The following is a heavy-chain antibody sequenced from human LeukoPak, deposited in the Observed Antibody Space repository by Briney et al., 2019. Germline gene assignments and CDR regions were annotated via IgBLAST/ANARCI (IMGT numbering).Heavy chain of an antibody. CDR1: GYSFTSYW. J-gene: IGHJ4*02. Sequence: GKSLKISCKGSGYSFTSYWIGWVRQMPGKGLEWMGIIYPGDSDTRYSPSFQGQVTISADKSISTAYLQRSSLKASDTAMYYCARLKLNYDFWSGLSRLGGQIEEFDYWGQGTLVTVSS. CDR2: IYPGDSDT. D-gene: IGHD3-3*01. CDR3: ARLKLNYDFWSGLSRLGGQIEEFDY. V-gene: IGHV5-51*01.